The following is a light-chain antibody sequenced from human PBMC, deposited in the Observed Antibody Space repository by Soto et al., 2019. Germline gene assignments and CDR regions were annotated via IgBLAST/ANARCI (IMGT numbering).Light chain of an antibody. CDR2: DDD. J-gene: IGLJ2*01. V-gene: IGLV3-21*02. Sequence: SYELTQSPSVSAAPGQTARIACGGNNIGSKTVFWYQQRPGQAPVVVVYDDDVRPSGIPERFSGSNSGNTATLTISRVEAGDEADYYCQVWDTTSDHVVFGGGPKVTVL. CDR3: QVWDTTSDHVV. CDR1: NIGSKT.